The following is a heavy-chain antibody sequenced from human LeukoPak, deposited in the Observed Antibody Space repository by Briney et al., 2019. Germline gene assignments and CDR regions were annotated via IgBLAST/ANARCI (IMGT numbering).Heavy chain of an antibody. J-gene: IGHJ3*02. CDR2: ISPDGSDK. CDR1: GFTFSAHG. D-gene: IGHD3-10*01. Sequence: RGSLRLSCAASGFTFSAHGMHWVRQAPGKGLEWVALISPDGSDKFYTDSVKGRFTISRDNSKNTLYLQMSSLRAEDTAVYYCAERPASGSYVGAFDIWGQGTMVTLSS. CDR3: AERPASGSYVGAFDI. V-gene: IGHV3-30*18.